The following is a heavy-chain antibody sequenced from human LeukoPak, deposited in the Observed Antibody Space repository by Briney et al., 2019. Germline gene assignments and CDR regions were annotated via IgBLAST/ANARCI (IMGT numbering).Heavy chain of an antibody. CDR3: PRVSLIVVVLRVSFYF. D-gene: IGHD3-22*01. J-gene: IGHJ4*02. Sequence: AGGSLRLSCAASGFSFSNYCMNWVRQAPGKGLEWVSCISSSGSNTYYADSVKGRFTISRDNSKNSLYLRMNSLRAEDTAIYYCPRVSLIVVVLRVSFYFWGEGNPVTVS. CDR2: ISSSGSNT. V-gene: IGHV3-21*01. CDR1: GFSFSNYC.